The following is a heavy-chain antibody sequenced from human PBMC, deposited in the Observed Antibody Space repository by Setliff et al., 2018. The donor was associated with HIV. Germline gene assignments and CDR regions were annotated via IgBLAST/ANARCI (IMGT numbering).Heavy chain of an antibody. D-gene: IGHD2-15*01. V-gene: IGHV4-59*01. Sequence: PSETLSLTCTVSGGSIRSYYWSWIRQPPGKGLEWIGHIYYSGSTNYNPSLKSRVTISVDTSRNQFSLNLSSVTAADTAVYYCARFPLLHKNAFDIWGQGTMVTVSS. CDR2: IYYSGST. CDR3: ARFPLLHKNAFDI. J-gene: IGHJ3*02. CDR1: GGSIRSYY.